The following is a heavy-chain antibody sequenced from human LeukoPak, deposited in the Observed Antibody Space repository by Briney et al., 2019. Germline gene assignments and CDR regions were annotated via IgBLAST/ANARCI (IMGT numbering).Heavy chain of an antibody. Sequence: GGSLRLSCAASGFTVSSNSMSWVRQAPGKGLEWVSVIYSGGTTYYADSVKGRFTISRDNSKNTLYLQMNGLRAEDTAVYYCSRAMTTITTNGLDVWGQGTTVTVSS. V-gene: IGHV3-53*01. J-gene: IGHJ6*02. D-gene: IGHD4-11*01. CDR3: SRAMTTITTNGLDV. CDR2: IYSGGTT. CDR1: GFTVSSNS.